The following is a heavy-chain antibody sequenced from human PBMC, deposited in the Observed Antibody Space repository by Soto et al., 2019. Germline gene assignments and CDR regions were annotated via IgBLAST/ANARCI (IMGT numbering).Heavy chain of an antibody. Sequence: GGSLRLSCAASGFTFSSYGMHWVRQAPGKGLEWVAVISYDGSNKYYADSVKGRFTISRDNSKNTLYLQMNSLRAEDTAVYYCAKAHPGDQLLWFGELLLSAFDIWGQGTMVTVSS. J-gene: IGHJ3*02. V-gene: IGHV3-30*18. CDR3: AKAHPGDQLLWFGELLLSAFDI. D-gene: IGHD3-10*01. CDR1: GFTFSSYG. CDR2: ISYDGSNK.